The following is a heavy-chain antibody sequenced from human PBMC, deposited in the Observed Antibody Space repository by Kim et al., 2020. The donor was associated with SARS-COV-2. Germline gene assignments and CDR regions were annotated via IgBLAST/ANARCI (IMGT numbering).Heavy chain of an antibody. V-gene: IGHV4-34*01. CDR3: ARSVYYDYVWGSYSDYYYGMDV. CDR1: GGSFSGYY. D-gene: IGHD3-16*01. J-gene: IGHJ6*02. CDR2: INHSGST. Sequence: SETLSLTCAVYGGSFSGYYWSWIRQPPGKGLEWIGEINHSGSTNYNPSLKSRVTISVDTSKNQFSLKLSSVTAADTAVYYCARSVYYDYVWGSYSDYYYGMDVWGQGTTVTVSS.